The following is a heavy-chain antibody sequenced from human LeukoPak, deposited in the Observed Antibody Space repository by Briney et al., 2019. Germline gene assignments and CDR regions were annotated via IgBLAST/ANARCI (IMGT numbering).Heavy chain of an antibody. D-gene: IGHD3-9*01. J-gene: IGHJ5*02. CDR1: GCTLSTSGVG. V-gene: IGHV2-5*01. CDR3: PHTSVTGYFMIPFDP. CDR2: IYWNDDK. Sequence: SGPTLVNPTPTLTLTFTFTGCTLSTSGVGVGWIRQPPAKALEWLALIYWNDDKRYSPSLKSRLTITKDTSKNQVVLTMTNMDPVDTATYYCPHTSVTGYFMIPFDPWGQGTLVTVSS.